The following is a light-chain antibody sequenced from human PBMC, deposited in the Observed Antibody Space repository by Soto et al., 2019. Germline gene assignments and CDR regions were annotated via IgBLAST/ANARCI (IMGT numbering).Light chain of an antibody. CDR3: CSFGGSYAHVM. CDR1: NGDVGSYNL. J-gene: IGLJ3*02. Sequence: QSALTQPASVSGSPGQSITISCTGTNGDVGSYNLVSWYQQHPGRASKVMIYEVSQRPSGVSYRFSGSKSGNTASLTNSGLQAEEETDYYCCSFGGSYAHVMSGGGTKLTVL. CDR2: EVS. V-gene: IGLV2-23*02.